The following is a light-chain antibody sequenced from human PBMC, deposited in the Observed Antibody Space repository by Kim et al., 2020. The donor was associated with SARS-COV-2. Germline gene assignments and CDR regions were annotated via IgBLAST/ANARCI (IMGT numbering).Light chain of an antibody. CDR3: LQYSDWPT. CDR2: ETS. Sequence: SVSPDESVTLSCRACKSVRINLAWYQQKPGQSPRLLIYETSTRATGIPARFSGSGSGTYFTLTISILQSEDFAVYYCLQYSDWPTFGRGTRLEIQ. V-gene: IGKV3D-15*01. J-gene: IGKJ5*01. CDR1: KSVRIN.